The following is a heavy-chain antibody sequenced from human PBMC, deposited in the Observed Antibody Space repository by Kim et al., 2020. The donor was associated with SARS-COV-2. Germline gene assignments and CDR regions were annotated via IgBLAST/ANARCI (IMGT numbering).Heavy chain of an antibody. CDR1: GGSISSYY. CDR3: ARVAGGYSYGQRFDY. CDR2: IYYSGST. D-gene: IGHD5-18*01. V-gene: IGHV4-59*01. Sequence: SETLSLTCTVSGGSISSYYWSWIRQPPGKGLEWIGYIYYSGSTNYNPPLKSRVTISVDTSKNQFSLKLSSVTAADTAVYYCARVAGGYSYGQRFDYWGQG. J-gene: IGHJ4*02.